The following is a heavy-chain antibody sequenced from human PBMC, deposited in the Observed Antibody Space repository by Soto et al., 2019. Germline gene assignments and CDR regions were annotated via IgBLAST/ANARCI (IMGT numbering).Heavy chain of an antibody. J-gene: IGHJ5*02. CDR3: ARGPFIAAAGEPSNWFDT. V-gene: IGHV6-1*01. D-gene: IGHD6-13*01. Sequence: SQTLSLTCAISGDSVSSNSAAWNWIRQSPSRGLEWLGRTYYRSKWYNDYAVSVKSRITINPDTSKNQFSLQLNSVTPEDTAVYYCARGPFIAAAGEPSNWFDTCGQGTLVTVSS. CDR1: GDSVSSNSAA. CDR2: TYYRSKWYN.